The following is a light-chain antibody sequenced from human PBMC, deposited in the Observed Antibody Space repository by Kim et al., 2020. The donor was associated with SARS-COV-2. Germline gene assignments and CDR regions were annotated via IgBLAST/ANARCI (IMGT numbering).Light chain of an antibody. V-gene: IGKV1-39*01. CDR1: QSISWY. CDR2: AAS. CDR3: QQSYSTPPYT. J-gene: IGKJ2*01. Sequence: DIQMTQSPSSLSASVGDRVTITCRASQSISWYLNWYQQKPGKAPKLLIYAASRLQSGVPSRFSGSGSGTDFSLTISNLQPEDFATYYCQQSYSTPPYTFGQGTKLEI.